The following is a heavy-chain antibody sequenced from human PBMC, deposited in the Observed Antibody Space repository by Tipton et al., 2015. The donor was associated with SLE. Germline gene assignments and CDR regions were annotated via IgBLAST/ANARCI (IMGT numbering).Heavy chain of an antibody. CDR3: ARDLDWNGRGYYYYYMDV. D-gene: IGHD1-1*01. J-gene: IGHJ6*03. CDR1: GDSISSGTYY. Sequence: GLVKPSQTLSLTCTVSGDSISSGTYYWNWIRQHPGKGLEWIGYIYYSGSTYYNPSLKSRVSISVDTSKNQFSLKLNSVTAADTAVYYCARDLDWNGRGYYYYYMDVWGKGTTVTVSS. V-gene: IGHV4-31*03. CDR2: IYYSGST.